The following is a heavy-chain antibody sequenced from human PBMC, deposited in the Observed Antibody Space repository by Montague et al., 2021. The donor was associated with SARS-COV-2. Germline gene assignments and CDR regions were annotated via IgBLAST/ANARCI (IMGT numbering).Heavy chain of an antibody. D-gene: IGHD3-10*01. J-gene: IGHJ6*03. Sequence: SETLSLTCAVPGGSFSSYYWNWIRQPPGKGLEWIGEIYHGGSTNYNPSLKSRVTISADTSKNQFSLKLTSVAAADTAVYYCARLGDAVVPSPILGVGPYYSYYYMDVWGQGTTVTVSS. CDR1: GGSFSSYY. CDR3: ARLGDAVVPSPILGVGPYYSYYYMDV. V-gene: IGHV4-34*01. CDR2: IYHGGST.